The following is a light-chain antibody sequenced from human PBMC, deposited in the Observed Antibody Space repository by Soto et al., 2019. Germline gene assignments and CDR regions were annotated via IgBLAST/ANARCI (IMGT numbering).Light chain of an antibody. CDR2: GAS. CDR1: QSVSSNY. J-gene: IGKJ5*01. V-gene: IGKV3-20*01. Sequence: EIVLTQSPGTLSLSPGERDTLSCRASQSVSSNYLAWYQQKPGQAPRLLIYGASSRATGIPDRFSGSGSGTDFTLTISRLEPEDFAVYYCQQYGSSPPITFGQGIRLEIK. CDR3: QQYGSSPPIT.